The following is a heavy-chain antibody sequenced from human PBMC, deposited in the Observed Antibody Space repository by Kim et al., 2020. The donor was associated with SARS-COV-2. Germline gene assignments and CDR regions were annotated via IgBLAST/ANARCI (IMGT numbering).Heavy chain of an antibody. Sequence: SETLSLTCAVYGGSFSGYYWSWIRQPPGKGLEWIGEINHSGSTNYNPSLKSRVTISVDTSKNQFSLKLSSVTAADTAVYYCARLTVGARGIDYWGQGTLVTVSS. CDR3: ARLTVGARGIDY. CDR1: GGSFSGYY. V-gene: IGHV4-34*01. J-gene: IGHJ4*02. CDR2: INHSGST. D-gene: IGHD1-26*01.